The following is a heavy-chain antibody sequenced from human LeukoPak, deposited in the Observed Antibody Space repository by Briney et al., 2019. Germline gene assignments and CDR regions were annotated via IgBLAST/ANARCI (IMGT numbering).Heavy chain of an antibody. CDR3: AKDRDRDYGGQEGQFDY. CDR1: GFTFSSYA. Sequence: GGSLRLSCAASGFTFSSYAMSWVRQAPGKGLEWVSAISGSGGSTYYADSVKGRFTISRDNSKNTLYLQMNSLRAEDTAVYYCAKDRDRDYGGQEGQFDYWGQGTLVTVSS. J-gene: IGHJ4*02. CDR2: ISGSGGST. D-gene: IGHD4-23*01. V-gene: IGHV3-23*01.